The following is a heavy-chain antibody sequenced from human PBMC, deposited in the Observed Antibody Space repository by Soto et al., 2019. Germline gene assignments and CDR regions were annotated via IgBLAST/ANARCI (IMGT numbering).Heavy chain of an antibody. D-gene: IGHD6-13*01. Sequence: SVKVSCKASGGTFSSYAISWVRQAPGQGLEWMGGIIPIFGTANYEQKFDGRVTITADKSTSTAYMELSSLRSEDTAVYDWARRHGTRYYFADWGKGTLVTV. CDR2: IIPIFGTA. V-gene: IGHV1-69*06. J-gene: IGHJ4*02. CDR1: GGTFSSYA. CDR3: ARRHGTRYYFAD.